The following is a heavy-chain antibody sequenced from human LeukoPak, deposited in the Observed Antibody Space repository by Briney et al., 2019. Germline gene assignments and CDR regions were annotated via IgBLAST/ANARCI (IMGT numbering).Heavy chain of an antibody. Sequence: GGSLRLSCAISGLTSICNSMNWVRQAPGKGLEWVSAISGSGGSTYYADSVKGRSTISRDNSKNTLYLQMNSLRAEDTAVYYCAKGGDCSGGSCYSLYYYYYYMDVWGKGTTVTVSS. V-gene: IGHV3-23*01. D-gene: IGHD2-15*01. CDR1: GLTSICNS. J-gene: IGHJ6*03. CDR2: ISGSGGST. CDR3: AKGGDCSGGSCYSLYYYYYYMDV.